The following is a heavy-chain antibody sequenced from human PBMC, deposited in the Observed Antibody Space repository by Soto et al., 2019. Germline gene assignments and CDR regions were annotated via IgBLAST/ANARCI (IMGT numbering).Heavy chain of an antibody. V-gene: IGHV3-30*18. CDR1: GFTFSSYG. CDR2: ISYDGSNK. D-gene: IGHD5-18*01. Sequence: QVQLVESGGGVVQPGRSLRLSCAASGFTFSSYGMHWVRQAPGKGLEWVAVISYDGSNKYYADSVKGRFTISRDNSKNKLYLQMNSLRAEDTAVYYCAKGRIQLWPTWLDYWGQGTLVTVSS. CDR3: AKGRIQLWPTWLDY. J-gene: IGHJ4*02.